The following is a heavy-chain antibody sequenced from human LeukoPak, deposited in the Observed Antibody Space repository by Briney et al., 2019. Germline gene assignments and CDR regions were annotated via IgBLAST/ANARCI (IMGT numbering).Heavy chain of an antibody. D-gene: IGHD1-26*01. CDR3: ARSPRATTGGYYYYYMDV. Sequence: GASVKVSCKASGYTFTSYDINWVRQATGQGLEWMAWMNTNSGNTSYAQKFQGRVTITRNTSISTAYMELSSLRSEDTAVYYCARSPRATTGGYYYYYMDVWGKGTTVTVSS. CDR2: MNTNSGNT. CDR1: GYTFTSYD. V-gene: IGHV1-8*03. J-gene: IGHJ6*03.